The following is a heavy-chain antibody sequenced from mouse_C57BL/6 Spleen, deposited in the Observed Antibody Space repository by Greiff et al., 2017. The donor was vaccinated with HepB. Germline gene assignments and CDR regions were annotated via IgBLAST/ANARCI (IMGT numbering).Heavy chain of an antibody. Sequence: QVQLQQPGAELVRPGSSVKLSCKASGYTFTSYWMHWVKQRPIQGLEWIGNIDPSDSETHYNQKFKDKATLTVDKSSSTAYMQLSSLTSEDAAVYYCARTHYSNLPLAYWGQGTLVTVSA. CDR3: ARTHYSNLPLAY. V-gene: IGHV1-52*01. CDR1: GYTFTSYW. D-gene: IGHD2-5*01. J-gene: IGHJ3*01. CDR2: IDPSDSET.